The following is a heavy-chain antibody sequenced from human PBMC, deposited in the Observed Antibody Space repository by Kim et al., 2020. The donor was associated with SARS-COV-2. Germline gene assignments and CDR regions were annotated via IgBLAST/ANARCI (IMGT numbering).Heavy chain of an antibody. D-gene: IGHD3-22*01. CDR1: GGSISSSSYY. V-gene: IGHV4-39*01. CDR3: ATKLTYYYDSSGYQGHAFDI. Sequence: SETLSLPCTVSGGSISSSSYYWGWIRQPPGKGLEWIGNIYYSGSTYYNPSLKSRVTISVDTSKNQFSLKLSSVTAADTAVYYCATKLTYYYDSSGYQGHAFDIWGQGTMVTVSS. CDR2: IYYSGST. J-gene: IGHJ3*02.